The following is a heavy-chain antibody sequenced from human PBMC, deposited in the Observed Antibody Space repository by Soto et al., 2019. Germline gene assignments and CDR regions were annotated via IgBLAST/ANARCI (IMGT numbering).Heavy chain of an antibody. CDR2: IYYSGST. CDR3: ARGDGTTGTTVWYFDL. Sequence: QVQLQESGPGLVKPSETLSLTCTVSGGSISSYYWSWIRQPPGKGLEWIGYIYYSGSTNYNPSLKSRVTISVDTSKNQFSLKLSSVTAADTAVYYCARGDGTTGTTVWYFDLWGRGTLVTVSS. J-gene: IGHJ2*01. V-gene: IGHV4-59*01. CDR1: GGSISSYY. D-gene: IGHD1-1*01.